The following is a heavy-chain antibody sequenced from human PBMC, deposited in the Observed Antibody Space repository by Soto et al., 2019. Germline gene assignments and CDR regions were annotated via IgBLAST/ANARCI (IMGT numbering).Heavy chain of an antibody. V-gene: IGHV3-30-3*01. CDR1: GFTFSSYA. J-gene: IGHJ4*02. CDR3: AREADNFDWLLYQYYFDY. D-gene: IGHD3-9*01. Sequence: VQLVESGGGVVQPGRSLRLSCAASGFTFSSYAMHWVRQAPGKGLEWVAVISYDGSNKYYADSVKGRFTISRDNSKNTLYLQMNSLRAEDTAVYYCAREADNFDWLLYQYYFDYWGQGTLVTVSS. CDR2: ISYDGSNK.